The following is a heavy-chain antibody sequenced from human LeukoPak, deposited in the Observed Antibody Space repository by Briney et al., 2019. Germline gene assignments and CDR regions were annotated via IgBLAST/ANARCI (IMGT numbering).Heavy chain of an antibody. V-gene: IGHV3-23*01. Sequence: QPGGSLRLSCAASGFTFSNYGMNWVRQAPGKGLDWVTAISANGGNTYYADSVKGRFTISRDNSKDTLSLQMNSLRAEDTAVYYCAKERASRLPFDYWGQGTLVTVSS. J-gene: IGHJ4*02. D-gene: IGHD4-11*01. CDR1: GFTFSNYG. CDR3: AKERASRLPFDY. CDR2: ISANGGNT.